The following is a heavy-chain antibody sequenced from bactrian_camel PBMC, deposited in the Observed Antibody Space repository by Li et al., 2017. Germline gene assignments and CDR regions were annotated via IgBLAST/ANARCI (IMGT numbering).Heavy chain of an antibody. Sequence: DVQLVESGGALVQPGESLRLACTASGFAFGSAYMAWVRQSPGKGLEWVSRITGGITSTYYAGSVKGRFTISRDNTKNTLYPQLNSLKTEDMAMYYCAKHRADYSTNWYSAFKFVADFHAWGQGTQVTVS. CDR2: ITGGITST. D-gene: IGHD2*01. CDR1: GFAFGSAY. J-gene: IGHJ6*01. V-gene: IGHV3S40*01. CDR3: AKHRADYSTNWYSAFKFVADFHA.